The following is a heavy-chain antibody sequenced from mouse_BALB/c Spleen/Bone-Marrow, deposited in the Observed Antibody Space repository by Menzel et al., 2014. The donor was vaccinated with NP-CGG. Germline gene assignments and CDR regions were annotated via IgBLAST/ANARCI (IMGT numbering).Heavy chain of an antibody. CDR1: GFNIKDYY. CDR2: IDPENGDT. CDR3: SLYDYDEKSAY. J-gene: IGHJ3*01. D-gene: IGHD2-4*01. V-gene: IGHV14-4*02. Sequence: VQLQQSGAEFVRSRASVKLSCTAFGFNIKDYYMHWVKQRPEQGLEWIGWIDPENGDTEYAPKFQGKATMTADTSSNTAYLQLSSLTSEDTAVYYCSLYDYDEKSAYWGQGTLVTVSA.